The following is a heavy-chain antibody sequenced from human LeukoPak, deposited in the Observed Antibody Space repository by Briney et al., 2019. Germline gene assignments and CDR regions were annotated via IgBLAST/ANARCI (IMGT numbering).Heavy chain of an antibody. Sequence: ASVKVSCKASGYTFTHHSISWVRQAPGQGLEWMGEINPNNGDTNFAPEFQGRVTMTRDTSITTAFMELSSLRYADTAIYYCATHCSGAACFDYWGQGTLVTVSS. V-gene: IGHV1-2*02. CDR2: INPNNGDT. CDR1: GYTFTHHS. J-gene: IGHJ4*02. D-gene: IGHD2-15*01. CDR3: ATHCSGAACFDY.